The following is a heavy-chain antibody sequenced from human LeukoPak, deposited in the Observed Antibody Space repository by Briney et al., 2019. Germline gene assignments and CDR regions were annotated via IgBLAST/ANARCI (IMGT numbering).Heavy chain of an antibody. CDR3: ASSGYGDS. J-gene: IGHJ5*01. D-gene: IGHD5-12*01. CDR1: GFTFSSNW. V-gene: IGHV3-7*01. Sequence: GGSLRLSCEASGFTFSSNWMSWVRQAPGKRLEWVANIRQDGSEKYYVDSVKGRFTISRDNAKNSLYLQMNSLRAEDTAVYYCASSGYGDSWGQGTLVTVSS. CDR2: IRQDGSEK.